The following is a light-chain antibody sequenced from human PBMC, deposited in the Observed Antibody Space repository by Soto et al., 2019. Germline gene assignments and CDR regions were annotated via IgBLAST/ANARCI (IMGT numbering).Light chain of an antibody. Sequence: QSVLTQPPSASGSPGQSVAISCTGTSSDVGGYNDVSWYQQHPGKAPKLMIYEVNKRPSGVPDRFSGSKSGNTASLTVSGLQAEDEADYYCSSYAGSSNVLGTGTKLTVL. J-gene: IGLJ1*01. CDR3: SSYAGSSNV. V-gene: IGLV2-8*01. CDR2: EVN. CDR1: SSDVGGYND.